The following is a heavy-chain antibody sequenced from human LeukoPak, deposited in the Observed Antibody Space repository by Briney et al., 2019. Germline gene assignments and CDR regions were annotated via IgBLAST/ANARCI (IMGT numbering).Heavy chain of an antibody. CDR3: AKESIAAAWSPYYFDY. D-gene: IGHD6-13*01. CDR1: GFTVSSNY. Sequence: PGGSLRLSCAASGFTVSSNYMSWVRQAPGKGLEWVSVIYSGGSTYYADSVKGRFTISRDNSKNTLYLQMNSLRAEDTAVYYCAKESIAAAWSPYYFDYWGQGTLVTVSS. J-gene: IGHJ4*02. CDR2: IYSGGST. V-gene: IGHV3-66*01.